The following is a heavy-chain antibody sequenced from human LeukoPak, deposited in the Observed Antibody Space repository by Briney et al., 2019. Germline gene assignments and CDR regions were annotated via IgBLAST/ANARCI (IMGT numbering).Heavy chain of an antibody. D-gene: IGHD3-16*01. J-gene: IGHJ6*03. Sequence: SETLSLTCAVYGGSFSGYYWSWIRQPPGKGLEWIGEINHSGSTNYNPSLKSRVTISVDTSKNQFSLKLSSVTAADTAVYYCARFFGPYYYYYMDVWGKGTTVTVSS. CDR1: GGSFSGYY. V-gene: IGHV4-34*01. CDR2: INHSGST. CDR3: ARFFGPYYYYYMDV.